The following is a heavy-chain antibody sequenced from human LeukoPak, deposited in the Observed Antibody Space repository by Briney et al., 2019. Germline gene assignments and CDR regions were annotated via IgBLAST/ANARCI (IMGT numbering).Heavy chain of an antibody. CDR2: MNPNSGNT. D-gene: IGHD2-21*02. V-gene: IGHV1-8*01. J-gene: IGHJ3*02. Sequence: ASVKVSCKASGYTFTSYDIKWVRQATGQGLEWMGWMNPNSGNTGYAQKFQGRVTMTRNTSISTAYMELSSLRSEDTAVYYCASSCGGDCYYRAFDIWGQGTMVTVSS. CDR3: ASSCGGDCYYRAFDI. CDR1: GYTFTSYD.